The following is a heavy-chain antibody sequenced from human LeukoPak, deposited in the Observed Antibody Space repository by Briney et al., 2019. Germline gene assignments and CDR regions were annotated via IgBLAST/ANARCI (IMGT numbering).Heavy chain of an antibody. D-gene: IGHD3-22*01. Sequence: GGSLRLSCAASGFTVSSNYVSWVRQAPGKGLEWVSVIYSGGSTYYADSVKGRFTISRDNSKNTLYLQMNSLRAEDTAVYYCAREYDSSGLDYWGQGTLLTVSS. CDR3: AREYDSSGLDY. V-gene: IGHV3-53*01. CDR1: GFTVSSNY. J-gene: IGHJ4*02. CDR2: IYSGGST.